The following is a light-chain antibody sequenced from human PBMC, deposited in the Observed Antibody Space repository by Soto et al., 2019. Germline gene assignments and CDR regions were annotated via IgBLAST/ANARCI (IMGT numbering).Light chain of an antibody. Sequence: EIVLTQSPGTLSLSPGERATLSCRASQIVSSSYLAWYQQKPGQAPRLLIYGASSRATGIPDRFSGSGSGTDFTLTISRLEPEDFAVYYCQLYGSSWTFGQGTKVDIK. J-gene: IGKJ1*01. CDR1: QIVSSSY. CDR3: QLYGSSWT. V-gene: IGKV3-20*01. CDR2: GAS.